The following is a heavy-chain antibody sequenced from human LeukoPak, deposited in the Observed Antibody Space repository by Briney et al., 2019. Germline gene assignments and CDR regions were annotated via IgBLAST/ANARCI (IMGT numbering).Heavy chain of an antibody. J-gene: IGHJ4*02. CDR2: IRYDGSNK. CDR3: ARRERWLQSHFDY. V-gene: IGHV3-30*02. D-gene: IGHD5-24*01. CDR1: GFTFSSYG. Sequence: GGSLRLSCAASGFTFSSYGMHWVRQAPGKGLEWVAFIRYDGSNKYYADSVKGRFTISRDNAKNSLYLQMNSLRAEDTAVYYCARRERWLQSHFDYWGQGTLVTVSS.